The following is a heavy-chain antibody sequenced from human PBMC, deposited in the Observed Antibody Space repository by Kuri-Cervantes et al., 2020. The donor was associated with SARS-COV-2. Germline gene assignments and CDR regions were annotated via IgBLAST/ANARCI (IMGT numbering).Heavy chain of an antibody. CDR2: ISYDGSNK. V-gene: IGHV3-30-3*01. CDR3: AREKLAGYYYYYMDV. Sequence: GESLKISCAASGFTFSSYWMSWVRQAPGKGLEWVAVISYDGSNKYYADSVKGRFTISRDNSKNTLYLQMNSLRAEDTAVYYCAREKLAGYYYYYMDVWGKGTTVTVSS. D-gene: IGHD1-1*01. CDR1: GFTFSSYW. J-gene: IGHJ6*03.